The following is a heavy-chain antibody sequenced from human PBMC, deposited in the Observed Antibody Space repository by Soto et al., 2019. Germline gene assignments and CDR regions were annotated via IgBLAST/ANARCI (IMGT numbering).Heavy chain of an antibody. Sequence: SETLSLTCTVSGGSISSSSYYWGWIRQPPGKGLEWIGSIYYSGSTYYNPSLKSRVTISVDTSKNQFSLKLSSVTAADTAVYYCARPDRLWFGDLGGWFDPWGQGTLVTVSS. V-gene: IGHV4-39*01. CDR1: GGSISSSSYY. D-gene: IGHD3-10*01. CDR3: ARPDRLWFGDLGGWFDP. J-gene: IGHJ5*02. CDR2: IYYSGST.